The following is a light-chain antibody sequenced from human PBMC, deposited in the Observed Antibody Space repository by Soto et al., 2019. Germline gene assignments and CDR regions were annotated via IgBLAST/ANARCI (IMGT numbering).Light chain of an antibody. J-gene: IGKJ2*01. Sequence: DLQMTQSPSTLSASVGDRVTITCRASQSISSWLAWYQQKPGKAPKLLIYQASSLETGVPSRFSGSASGTDFTLTISSLQPDDFATYFCQQYKSYPYTFGQETKVEIK. CDR2: QAS. V-gene: IGKV1-5*03. CDR3: QQYKSYPYT. CDR1: QSISSW.